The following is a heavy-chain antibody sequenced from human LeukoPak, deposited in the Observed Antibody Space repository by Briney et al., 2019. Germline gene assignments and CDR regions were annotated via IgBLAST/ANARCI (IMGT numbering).Heavy chain of an antibody. D-gene: IGHD3-22*01. V-gene: IGHV4-59*08. CDR2: IYYSGST. CDR1: GGSISSYY. CDR3: ARHIRPYYYDSSGYLRYYYYYGMDV. Sequence: PSETLSLTCTVSGGSISSYYWSWIRQPPGKGLEWIGYIYYSGSTNYNPSLKSRVTISVDTSKNQFSLKLSSVTAADTAVYYCARHIRPYYYDSSGYLRYYYYYGMDVWGQGTTVTVSS. J-gene: IGHJ6*02.